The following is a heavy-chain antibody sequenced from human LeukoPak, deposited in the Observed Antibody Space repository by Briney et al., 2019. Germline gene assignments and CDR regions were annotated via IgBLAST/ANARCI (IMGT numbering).Heavy chain of an antibody. CDR3: AREQRAGLSGNLGGLFASYYTYYYMDV. CDR2: INSSDCAT. CDR1: RYTFTKYY. Sequence: ASVKVSCKASRYTFTKYYIHGVGQARSQGRAWMGMINSSDCATTYAWRLQGRVTMTRDMSPNTLYMDLSSLGSEDTAVYVCAREQRAGLSGNLGGLFASYYTYYYMDVWGRGTTVTVSS. D-gene: IGHD3-16*01. V-gene: IGHV1-46*01. J-gene: IGHJ6*03.